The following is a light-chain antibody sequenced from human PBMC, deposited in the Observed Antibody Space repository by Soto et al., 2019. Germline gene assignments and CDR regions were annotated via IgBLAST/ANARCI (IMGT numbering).Light chain of an antibody. J-gene: IGLJ1*01. V-gene: IGLV1-40*01. CDR3: QSYGDSLSGYV. CDR2: GNS. CDR1: KANIGAGYD. Sequence: QSVLTQPPSASGAPGQRVTISCTGGKANIGAGYDVHWYQQLPGTAPKLLIYGNSNRPSGVPDRFSGSKSGTSASLTITGLQAEHEADYYCQSYGDSLSGYVFGTGTKVTVL.